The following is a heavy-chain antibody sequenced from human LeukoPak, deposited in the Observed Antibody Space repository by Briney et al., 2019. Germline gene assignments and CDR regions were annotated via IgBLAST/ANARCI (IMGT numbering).Heavy chain of an antibody. Sequence: PGGSLRLSCAASGFTFSSYWMSWVRQAPGKGLEWVANIKQGGSEKYYVGSVKGRFTISRDNAKNSLYLQMKSLRAEDTAVYYCARNPSNTWLRFDYWGQGTLVTVSS. CDR2: IKQGGSEK. D-gene: IGHD6-13*01. CDR1: GFTFSSYW. CDR3: ARNPSNTWLRFDY. V-gene: IGHV3-7*01. J-gene: IGHJ4*02.